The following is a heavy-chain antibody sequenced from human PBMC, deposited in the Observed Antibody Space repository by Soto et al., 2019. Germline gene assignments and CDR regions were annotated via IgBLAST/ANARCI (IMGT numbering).Heavy chain of an antibody. J-gene: IGHJ6*02. V-gene: IGHV1-58*01. CDR2: IVVGSGNT. CDR1: GFTFTSSA. CDR3: AAGFAYCGGDCYWNYYYGMDV. Sequence: SVKVSCKASGFTFTSSAVQWIRQARGQRLEWIGWIVVGSGNTNYAQKFQERVTITRDMSTSTAYMELSSLTSEDTAVYYCAAGFAYCGGDCYWNYYYGMDVWG. D-gene: IGHD2-21*02.